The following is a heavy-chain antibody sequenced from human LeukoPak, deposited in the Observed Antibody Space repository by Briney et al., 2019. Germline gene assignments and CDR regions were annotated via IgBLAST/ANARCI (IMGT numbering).Heavy chain of an antibody. V-gene: IGHV3-23*01. Sequence: GGSLRLXCAASGFTFSSYAMSWVRQAPGKGLEWVSAISGSGGSTYYADSVKGRFTISRDNSKNTLYLQMNSLRAEDTAVYYCAKAYSSSWYYYVIGYWGQGTLVTVSS. CDR2: ISGSGGST. CDR3: AKAYSSSWYYYVIGY. D-gene: IGHD6-13*01. CDR1: GFTFSSYA. J-gene: IGHJ4*02.